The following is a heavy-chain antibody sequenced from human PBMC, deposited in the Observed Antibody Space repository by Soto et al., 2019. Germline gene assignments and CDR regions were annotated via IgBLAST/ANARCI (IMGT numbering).Heavy chain of an antibody. CDR1: GYSFSDFY. V-gene: IGHV1-2*02. CDR2: INPENGDT. Sequence: ASVKGSCKTSGYSFSDFYMHWLRQAPGQGLEWMGWINPENGDTNYAQKFQGRVTMTRDTSTNTDYMELGRLRSDDTAVYFCVRTRSSNWFDPWGQGTLVTVSS. CDR3: VRTRSSNWFDP. D-gene: IGHD6-13*01. J-gene: IGHJ5*02.